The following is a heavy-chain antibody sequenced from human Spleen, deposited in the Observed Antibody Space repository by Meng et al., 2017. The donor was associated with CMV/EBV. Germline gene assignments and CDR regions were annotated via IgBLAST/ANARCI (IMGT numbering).Heavy chain of an antibody. CDR1: GYTFTGYY. Sequence: ASVKVSCKASGYTFTGYYMHWVRQAPGQGLEWMGWINPNSGGTNYAQKFQGRVTMTRDTSISTAYMELSRLRSDDTAVYYCARGVVYGDFSRGYYFDYWGQGALVTVSS. J-gene: IGHJ4*02. CDR3: ARGVVYGDFSRGYYFDY. D-gene: IGHD3-3*01. CDR2: INPNSGGT. V-gene: IGHV1-2*02.